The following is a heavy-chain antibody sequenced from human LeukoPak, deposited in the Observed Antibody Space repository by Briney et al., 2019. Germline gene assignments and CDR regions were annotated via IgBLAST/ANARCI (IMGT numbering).Heavy chain of an antibody. CDR2: IRYVGSNK. V-gene: IGHV3-30*02. Sequence: GGSLRLSCAASGFTFSSYGMHWVRQAPGKGLEWVAFIRYVGSNKYYADSVKGRFTISRDNSKNTLYLQMNSLRAEDTAVYYCAKDRAWDYDFWSGYHRNNWFDPWGQGTLVTVSS. D-gene: IGHD3-3*01. J-gene: IGHJ5*02. CDR1: GFTFSSYG. CDR3: AKDRAWDYDFWSGYHRNNWFDP.